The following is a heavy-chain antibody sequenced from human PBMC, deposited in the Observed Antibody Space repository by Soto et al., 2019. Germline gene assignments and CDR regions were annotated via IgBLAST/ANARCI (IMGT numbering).Heavy chain of an antibody. Sequence: QVQLQESGAGLVEPSQTLSLTCTVSGGSISSGGYYWSWILQHPGKGLEGIGDIYYPGSTYYNPSLKMRVRITVDTSTTPFSLKLSSSTAADTAMDYCARSGYSYGPNPFLYWGQGTLVTVSS. CDR1: GGSISSGGYY. CDR2: IYYPGST. V-gene: IGHV4-31*03. J-gene: IGHJ4*02. CDR3: ARSGYSYGPNPFLY. D-gene: IGHD5-18*01.